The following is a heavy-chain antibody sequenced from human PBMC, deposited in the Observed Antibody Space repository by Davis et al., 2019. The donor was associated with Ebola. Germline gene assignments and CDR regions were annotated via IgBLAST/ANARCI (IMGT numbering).Heavy chain of an antibody. Sequence: AASVKVSCKASGGTFSSYAISWVRQAPGQGLEWMGRIIPILGIANYAQKFQGRVTITADKSTSTAYMELSSLRSEDTAVCYCARDPHSNYVYYYYGMDVWGQGTTVTVSS. J-gene: IGHJ6*02. D-gene: IGHD4-11*01. CDR3: ARDPHSNYVYYYYGMDV. CDR2: IIPILGIA. V-gene: IGHV1-69*04. CDR1: GGTFSSYA.